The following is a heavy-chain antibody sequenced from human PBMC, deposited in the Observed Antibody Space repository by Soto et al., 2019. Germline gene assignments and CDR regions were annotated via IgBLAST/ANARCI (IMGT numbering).Heavy chain of an antibody. V-gene: IGHV3-48*01. Sequence: EVQLVESGGGLVQPGGSLRLSCAASGFTFSSYSMNWVCQAPGKGLEWVSYISSSRSTIYYADSVKGRFTISRDNAKNSLYLQMNSLRAEDTAVYYCARDCPGSSTTCYGNEWFDSWGQGTLVTVSS. CDR2: ISSSRSTI. J-gene: IGHJ5*01. D-gene: IGHD2-2*01. CDR1: GFTFSSYS. CDR3: ARDCPGSSTTCYGNEWFDS.